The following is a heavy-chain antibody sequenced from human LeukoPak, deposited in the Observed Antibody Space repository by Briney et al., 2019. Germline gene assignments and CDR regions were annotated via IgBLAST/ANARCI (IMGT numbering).Heavy chain of an antibody. D-gene: IGHD4-23*01. CDR2: INPNSGGT. V-gene: IGHV1-2*02. CDR3: ARVPLSRVVTLFDY. Sequence: ASVKVSCKASGYTFTGYYMHWVRQAPGQGLEWMGWINPNSGGTNYAQKFQGRVTMTRDTSISTAYMELSRLRSDDTAVYYCARVPLSRVVTLFDYWGQGTLVTVSS. CDR1: GYTFTGYY. J-gene: IGHJ4*02.